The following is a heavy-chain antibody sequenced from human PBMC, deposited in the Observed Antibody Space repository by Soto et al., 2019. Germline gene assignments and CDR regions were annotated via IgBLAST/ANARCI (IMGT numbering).Heavy chain of an antibody. CDR3: ERDLWTARAAFDI. J-gene: IGHJ3*02. Sequence: GGSLRLSCAASRFTFSSYILNCFRQAPGKGLECVSYISSSTSTIYYADSVKCRFTISRDNVKNSLYLQMNSLRDEDKAVYYCERDLWTARAAFDIWGQGTMVTV. D-gene: IGHD3-10*01. CDR2: ISSSTSTI. CDR1: RFTFSSYI. V-gene: IGHV3-48*02.